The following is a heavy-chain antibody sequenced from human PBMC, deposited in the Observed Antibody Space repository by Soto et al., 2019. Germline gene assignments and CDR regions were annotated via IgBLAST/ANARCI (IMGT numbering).Heavy chain of an antibody. D-gene: IGHD6-13*01. J-gene: IGHJ4*02. Sequence: QVQLQESGPGLVKPSQTLSLTCTVSGGSISSGGYYWSWIRQHPVKGLEWIGYIYYSGSTYYNPSLKSRVTRSVDTSKNQFSLKLSSVSAADTAVYYCARENIAAAGRHLDYWGQGTLVTVSS. CDR1: GGSISSGGYY. CDR3: ARENIAAAGRHLDY. CDR2: IYYSGST. V-gene: IGHV4-31*03.